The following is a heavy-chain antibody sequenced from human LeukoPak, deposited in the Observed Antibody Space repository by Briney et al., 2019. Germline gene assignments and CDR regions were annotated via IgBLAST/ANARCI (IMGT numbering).Heavy chain of an antibody. CDR1: GGSITGYY. V-gene: IGHV4-59*01. CDR3: ARGRCQPDYDSSGYFDY. CDR2: IYDSGST. D-gene: IGHD3-22*01. J-gene: IGHJ4*02. Sequence: SETLSLTCTVSGGSITGYYWSWIRQPPGKGLEWVGYIYDSGSTDYKPSLKSRVTISVDTSKNQFSLKLTSVAAADTAVYYGARGRCQPDYDSSGYFDYWGQGSLVTVSS.